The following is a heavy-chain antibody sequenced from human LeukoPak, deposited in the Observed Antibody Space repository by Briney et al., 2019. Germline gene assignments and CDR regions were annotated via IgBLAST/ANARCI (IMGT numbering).Heavy chain of an antibody. J-gene: IGHJ4*02. CDR3: ARIDGGGAHY. V-gene: IGHV4-59*01. CDR2: IYYSGST. Sequence: GSLRLSCAASGFTFSNYSMNWIRQPPGKGLEWIGYIYYSGSTNYNPSLKSRVTISVDTSKNQFSLKLSSVTAADTAVYYFARIDGGGAHYWGQGTLVTVSS. CDR1: GFTFSNYS. D-gene: IGHD3-16*01.